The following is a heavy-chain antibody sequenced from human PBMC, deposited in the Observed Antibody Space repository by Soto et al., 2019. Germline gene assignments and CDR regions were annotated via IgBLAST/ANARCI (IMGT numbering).Heavy chain of an antibody. CDR2: IFPLTDIP. J-gene: IGHJ4*02. Sequence: QVQLVQSGTEVKKPGSSVKVSCKASGGTFRNYPINWVRQAPGQGLEWMGSIFPLTDIPDYAQNFQARLTISADKSTRTAYMVLSSLTSDDTAMYFCARGPLVVLNYFESWGQGTLVTVSS. V-gene: IGHV1-69*02. CDR1: GGTFRNYP. CDR3: ARGPLVVLNYFES.